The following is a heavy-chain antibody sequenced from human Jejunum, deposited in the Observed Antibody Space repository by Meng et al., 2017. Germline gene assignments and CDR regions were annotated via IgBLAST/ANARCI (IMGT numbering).Heavy chain of an antibody. V-gene: IGHV3-7*01. CDR1: GFTFSSYW. D-gene: IGHD5-12*01. CDR2: IKQDESEK. CDR3: ARLECSGYDRTFDP. J-gene: IGHJ5*02. Sequence: GGFLRLSCAASGFTFSSYWLSWVRQAPGKGLEWVANIKQDESEKYYVDSVKGRFAVSRDNAKNSLYLKLNSLRAEDTAVYYCARLECSGYDRTFDPWGQGRLVTVSS.